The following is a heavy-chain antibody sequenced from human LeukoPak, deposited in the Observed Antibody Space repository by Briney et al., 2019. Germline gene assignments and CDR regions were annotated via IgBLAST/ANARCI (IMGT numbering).Heavy chain of an antibody. CDR3: ARQGIDAFDI. J-gene: IGHJ3*02. CDR1: GGSISNYY. CDR2: IYYSGST. Sequence: SETLSLTCTVSGGSISNYYWSWIRQPPGKGLEWIGYIYYSGSTNYNPSLKSRVTISVDTSKNQISLRLSSVTAADTAVYYCARQGIDAFDIWGQGTLVTVSS. V-gene: IGHV4-59*08.